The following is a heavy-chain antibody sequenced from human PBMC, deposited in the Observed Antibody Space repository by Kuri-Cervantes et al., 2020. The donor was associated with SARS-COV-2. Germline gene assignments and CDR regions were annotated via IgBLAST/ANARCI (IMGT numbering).Heavy chain of an antibody. D-gene: IGHD6-13*01. CDR2: IIPIFGTA. CDR3: AREVIAAAARGSLIWFDP. CDR1: GGTFSSYA. Sequence: SVKVSCKASGGTFSSYAISWVRQAPGQGLEWMGGIIPIFGTANYAQKFQGRVTITADESTSTAYMELSSLRSEDTAVYYCAREVIAAAARGSLIWFDPWGQGTLVTVSS. J-gene: IGHJ5*02. V-gene: IGHV1-69*13.